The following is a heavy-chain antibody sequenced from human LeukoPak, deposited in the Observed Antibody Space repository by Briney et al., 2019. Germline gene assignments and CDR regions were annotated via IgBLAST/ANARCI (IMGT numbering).Heavy chain of an antibody. CDR1: GGSISSYY. D-gene: IGHD2-15*01. V-gene: IGHV4-59*05. CDR2: IYYSGST. CDR3: ARLLNRPLYYFDY. Sequence: SETLSLTCTVSGGSISSYYWSWIRQPPGKGLEWIGSIYYSGSTHYNPSLKSRVTISVDTSKNQFSLKLSSVTAADTAVYYCARLLNRPLYYFDYWGQGTLVTVSS. J-gene: IGHJ4*02.